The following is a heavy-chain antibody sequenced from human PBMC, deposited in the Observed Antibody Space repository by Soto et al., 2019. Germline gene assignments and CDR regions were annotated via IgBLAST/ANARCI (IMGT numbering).Heavy chain of an antibody. V-gene: IGHV3-30-3*01. CDR1: GFTFSSYA. J-gene: IGHJ4*02. Sequence: QVQLVESGGGVVQPGRSLRLSCAASGFTFSSYAMHWVRQAPGKGLEWVAVISYDGSNKYYADSVKGRFTISRDNSKNVLCXQMNSLRAEDTAVYYCARDSSDYGDSKGTGCPCDYWGQGTLVTVSS. D-gene: IGHD4-17*01. CDR2: ISYDGSNK. CDR3: ARDSSDYGDSKGTGCPCDY.